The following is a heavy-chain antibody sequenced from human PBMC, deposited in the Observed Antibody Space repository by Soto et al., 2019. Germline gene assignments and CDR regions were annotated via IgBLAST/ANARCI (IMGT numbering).Heavy chain of an antibody. D-gene: IGHD4-17*01. CDR2: IYPGDSDT. J-gene: IGHJ4*02. CDR3: ARLYIPALLLPPFSTVTTPHFDY. V-gene: IGHV5-51*01. Sequence: PGESLKISCKGSGYSFTSYWIGWVRQMPGKGLEWMGIIYPGDSDTRYSPSFQGQVTISADKSISTAYLQWSSLKASDTAMYYCARLYIPALLLPPFSTVTTPHFDYWGQGTLVTVSS. CDR1: GYSFTSYW.